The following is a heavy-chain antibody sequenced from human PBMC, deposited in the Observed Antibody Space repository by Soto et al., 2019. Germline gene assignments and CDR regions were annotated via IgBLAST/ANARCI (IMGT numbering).Heavy chain of an antibody. J-gene: IGHJ4*02. CDR2: ISWNSGSI. Sequence: SLGLSCAASGFTFDDYAMHWVRQAPGKGLEWVSGISWNSGSIGYADSVKGRFTISRDNAKNSLYLQMNSLRAEDTALYYCAKDARYPIVLRYCAWFPSDYCGQGILVTVSS. CDR1: GFTFDDYA. CDR3: AKDARYPIVLRYCAWFPSDY. V-gene: IGHV3-9*01. D-gene: IGHD3-9*01.